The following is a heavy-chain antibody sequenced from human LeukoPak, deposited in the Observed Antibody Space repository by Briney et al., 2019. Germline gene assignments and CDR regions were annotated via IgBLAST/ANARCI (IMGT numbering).Heavy chain of an antibody. J-gene: IGHJ4*02. V-gene: IGHV3-30-3*01. CDR2: ISYDGSNK. CDR3: ARVLSGEYYDSSGYYY. CDR1: GFTFSSYA. D-gene: IGHD3-22*01. Sequence: GRSLRLSCAASGFTFSSYAMPWVRQAPGKGLEWVAVISYDGSNKYYADSVKGRFTISRDNSKNTLYLQMNSLRAEDTAVYYCARVLSGEYYDSSGYYYWGQGTLVTVSS.